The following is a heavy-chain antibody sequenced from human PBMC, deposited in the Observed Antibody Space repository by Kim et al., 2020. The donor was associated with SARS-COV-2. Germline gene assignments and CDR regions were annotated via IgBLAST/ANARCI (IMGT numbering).Heavy chain of an antibody. CDR2: DK. Sequence: DKRYSPSLKSRLTITKDTSKNQVVLTMTNMDPVDTATYYCAHEGSHAFDIWGQGTMVTVSS. J-gene: IGHJ3*02. CDR3: AHEGSHAFDI. V-gene: IGHV2-5*01.